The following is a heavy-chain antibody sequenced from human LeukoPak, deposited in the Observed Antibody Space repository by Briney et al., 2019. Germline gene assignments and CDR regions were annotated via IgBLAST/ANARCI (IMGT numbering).Heavy chain of an antibody. V-gene: IGHV3-48*03. D-gene: IGHD3-22*01. CDR3: AKDALYYYDSSGYPRNPFDY. Sequence: GGSLRLSCAASGFSFSSYEMNWVRQAPGKGLEWVSYISSSGSTIYYADSVKGRFTISRDNAKNSLYLQMNSLRAEDTAVYYCAKDALYYYDSSGYPRNPFDYWGQGTLVTVSS. CDR2: ISSSGSTI. CDR1: GFSFSSYE. J-gene: IGHJ4*02.